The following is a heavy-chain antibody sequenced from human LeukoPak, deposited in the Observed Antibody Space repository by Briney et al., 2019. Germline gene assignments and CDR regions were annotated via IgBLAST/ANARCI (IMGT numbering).Heavy chain of an antibody. J-gene: IGHJ2*01. V-gene: IGHV3-23*01. CDR3: ATGVGLTRYWYFDL. CDR2: ISAGGGSK. D-gene: IGHD2-8*01. Sequence: PGGSLRLSCAASGFTFSYHAMSWVRQAPGKGLEWVSSISAGGGSKSYADSVKGRFTRSRDNSKNTMYLQMNSLRGEDTAVYYCATGVGLTRYWYFDLWGRGTLVTVSS. CDR1: GFTFSYHA.